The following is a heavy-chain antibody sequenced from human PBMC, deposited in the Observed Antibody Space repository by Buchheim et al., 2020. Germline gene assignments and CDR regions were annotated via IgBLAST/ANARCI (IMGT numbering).Heavy chain of an antibody. J-gene: IGHJ4*02. V-gene: IGHV4-4*02. CDR2: IYHSGST. CDR3: ATILGGCSSTSCYLLH. CDR1: GDSISSNYW. Sequence: HVRLQESGPGLVKPSGTLSLTCAVSGDSISSNYWWTWVRQPPGKGLEWIGEIYHSGSTNYNPSLKSRVTISVDKSKNEFSLKLSSVTAADTAVYYCATILGGCSSTSCYLLHWGQGTL. D-gene: IGHD2-2*01.